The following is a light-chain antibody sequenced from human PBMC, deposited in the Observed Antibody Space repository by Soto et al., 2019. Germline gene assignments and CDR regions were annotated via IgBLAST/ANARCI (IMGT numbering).Light chain of an antibody. V-gene: IGKV1-5*01. CDR3: QQYGDSPAT. CDR2: DVS. J-gene: IGKJ3*01. Sequence: IQINKSPSTLSASVEDRVTVTCRASQPIYRWLAWYQQKPGKAPKLLIYDVSILDSGVPSRFSGSGSGTDFTLTFSRLEPEDFAVYYCQQYGDSPATFCPGTIVDIK. CDR1: QPIYRW.